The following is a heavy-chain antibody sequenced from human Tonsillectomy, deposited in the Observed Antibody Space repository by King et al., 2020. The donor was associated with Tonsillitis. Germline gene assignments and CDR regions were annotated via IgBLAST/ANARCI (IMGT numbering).Heavy chain of an antibody. Sequence: EVQLVESGGGVVQPGRSLRLSCAASGFNFDDYAMRWVLQAPGKGWEWGSGISCNSDTSGYVDSVKGRFTISRDNAKNSLYLQMNLLSTEDTALYYCAKGRIDKSIPLRLHALDIWGQGTMVTVSS. V-gene: IGHV3-9*01. CDR1: GFNFDDYA. CDR2: ISCNSDTS. CDR3: AKGRIDKSIPLRLHALDI. J-gene: IGHJ3*02. D-gene: IGHD6-6*01.